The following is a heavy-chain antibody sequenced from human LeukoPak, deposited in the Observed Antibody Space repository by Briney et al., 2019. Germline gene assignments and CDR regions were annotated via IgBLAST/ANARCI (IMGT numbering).Heavy chain of an antibody. CDR2: ISAYNGNT. CDR1: GYTFTGYG. V-gene: IGHV1-18*04. Sequence: ASVKVSCKASGYTFTGYGISWVRQAPGQGLEWMGWISAYNGNTNYAQKLQGRVTMTTDTSTSTAYMELRSLRSDDTAVYYCARVGPTYSSLRPNWFDPWGQGTLVTVSS. CDR3: ARVGPTYSSLRPNWFDP. J-gene: IGHJ5*02. D-gene: IGHD6-13*01.